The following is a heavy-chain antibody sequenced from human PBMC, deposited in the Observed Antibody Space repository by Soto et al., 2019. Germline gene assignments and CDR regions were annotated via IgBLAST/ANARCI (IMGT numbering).Heavy chain of an antibody. CDR2: ISGSGGST. CDR3: AKDRGGSYYFDY. V-gene: IGHV3-23*01. D-gene: IGHD1-26*01. J-gene: IGHJ4*02. CDR1: GFTFSSYA. Sequence: EVQLLESGGGLVQPGGSLRLSCVASGFTFSSYAMSWVRQAPGKGLEWVSAISGSGGSTYYADSVKGRFTISRDNSKNTLYLQMNSLRAEDTAVYYCAKDRGGSYYFDYWGQGTLVTVSS.